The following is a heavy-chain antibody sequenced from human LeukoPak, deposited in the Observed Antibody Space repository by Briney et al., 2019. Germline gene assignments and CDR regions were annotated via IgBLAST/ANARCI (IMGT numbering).Heavy chain of an antibody. V-gene: IGHV3-49*04. CDR2: IRRRAYGGTT. CDR3: SRNGLVDFDY. Sequence: PGQSLRLSCTTSGFAFDDFAMSWVRQPAGKGLEWVGFIRRRAYGGTTEYAASVKGRFILSRDDSKGIGYVHMNSLKTEDTAVYYCSRNGLVDFDYWGQGPRVIVSP. J-gene: IGHJ4*02. CDR1: GFAFDDFA.